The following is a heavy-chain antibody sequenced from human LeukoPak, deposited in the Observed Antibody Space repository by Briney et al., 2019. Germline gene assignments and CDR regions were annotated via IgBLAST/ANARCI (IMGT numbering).Heavy chain of an antibody. Sequence: SETLSLTCTVSGGSISSGGYYWSWIRQHPGKGLEWIGYIYYSGSTYYDPSLKSRVTISVDTSKNQSSLKLSSVTAADTAVYYCARSEAYYDFWSGYSPRLTPFDYWGQGTLVTVSS. J-gene: IGHJ4*02. CDR2: IYYSGST. CDR1: GGSISSGGYY. CDR3: ARSEAYYDFWSGYSPRLTPFDY. D-gene: IGHD3-3*01. V-gene: IGHV4-31*03.